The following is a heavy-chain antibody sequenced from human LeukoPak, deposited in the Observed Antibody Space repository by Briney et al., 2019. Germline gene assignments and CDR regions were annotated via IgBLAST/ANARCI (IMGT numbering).Heavy chain of an antibody. CDR3: ARDRRYGSGSDEPFDY. CDR1: GYTFTSYY. J-gene: IGHJ4*02. D-gene: IGHD3-10*01. V-gene: IGHV1-46*01. CDR2: INPSGGST. Sequence: ASVKVSCKASGYTFTSYYMHWVRQAPGQGLEWMGIINPSGGSTSYAQKFQGRVTMTRDTSTSTVYMELSSLRSEDTAVYYCARDRRYGSGSDEPFDYWGQGTLVTVSS.